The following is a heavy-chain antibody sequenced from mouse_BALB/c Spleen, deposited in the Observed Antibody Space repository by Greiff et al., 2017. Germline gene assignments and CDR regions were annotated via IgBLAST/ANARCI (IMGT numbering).Heavy chain of an antibody. J-gene: IGHJ4*01. CDR3: ATDYDVDYYAMDY. Sequence: VKLVESGPSLVQPSQSLSITCTVSGFSLTSYGVHWVRQSPGKGLEWLGVIWRGGSTDYNAAFMSRLSITKDNSKSQVFFKMNSLQADDTAIYYCATDYDVDYYAMDYWGQGTSVTVSS. CDR1: GFSLTSYG. D-gene: IGHD2-4*01. V-gene: IGHV2-5-1*01. CDR2: IWRGGST.